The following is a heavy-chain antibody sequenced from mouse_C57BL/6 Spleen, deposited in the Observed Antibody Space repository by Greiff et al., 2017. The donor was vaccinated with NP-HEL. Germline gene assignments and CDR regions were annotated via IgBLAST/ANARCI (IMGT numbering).Heavy chain of an antibody. J-gene: IGHJ2*01. Sequence: QVQLKQPGAELVKPGASVKLSCKASGYTFTSYWMHWVKQRPGRGLEWIGRIDPNSGGTKYNEKFKSKATLTVDKPSSTAYMQLSSLTSEDSAVYYCARSRVLYFDYWGQGTTLTVSS. CDR1: GYTFTSYW. V-gene: IGHV1-72*01. CDR3: ARSRVLYFDY. CDR2: IDPNSGGT.